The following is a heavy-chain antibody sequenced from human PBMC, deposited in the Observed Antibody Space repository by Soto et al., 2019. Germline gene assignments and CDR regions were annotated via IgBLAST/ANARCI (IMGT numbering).Heavy chain of an antibody. Sequence: EVQLLESGGGLVQGGESLRLSCPASGFTFSNYPMSWVRQVPGKGLEWVSSISASGGSTYYADSVRGRFTISRDNSKNTLYLQTNILRAEDTAVYYCAKNNLFGSGIKDYWGQGTLVTVSS. CDR1: GFTFSNYP. V-gene: IGHV3-23*01. CDR2: ISASGGST. CDR3: AKNNLFGSGIKDY. J-gene: IGHJ4*02. D-gene: IGHD3-10*01.